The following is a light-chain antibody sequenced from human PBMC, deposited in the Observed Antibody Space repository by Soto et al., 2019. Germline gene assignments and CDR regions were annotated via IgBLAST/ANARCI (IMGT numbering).Light chain of an antibody. CDR1: QSVSSSY. V-gene: IGKV3-20*01. J-gene: IGKJ2*02. CDR2: GTS. Sequence: EIVLTQSPGTLSLSPGERATLSCRASQSVSSSYLAWYQQKPGQAPRLLIYGTSSRTPGIPDRFSGSGSGTDFTLTISRLEPEDFAVYYCQQYESSPCTFGQGTKLDIK. CDR3: QQYESSPCT.